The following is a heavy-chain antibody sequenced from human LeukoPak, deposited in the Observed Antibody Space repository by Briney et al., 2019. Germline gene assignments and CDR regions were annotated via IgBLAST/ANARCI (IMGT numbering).Heavy chain of an antibody. V-gene: IGHV5-51*01. J-gene: IGHJ4*02. CDR1: GYSFFSNYW. D-gene: IGHD5-24*01. CDR3: ARASRDGYNQNFDY. CDR2: LYPGDSDS. Sequence: GESRTISCKAYGYSFFSNYWIAWVRQMPGKGLEWMGILYPGDSDSRYSRSFQGQVTISADRSISTAYLHWSSLKVSDTAMYYCARASRDGYNQNFDYWGQGTMVTVSS.